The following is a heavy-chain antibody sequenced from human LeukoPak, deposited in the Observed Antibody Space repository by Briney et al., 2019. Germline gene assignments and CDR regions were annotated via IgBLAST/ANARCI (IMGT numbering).Heavy chain of an antibody. V-gene: IGHV1-2*02. CDR3: ARDEKTTVMRGI. Sequence: ASVKVSCKASGYTFTGYYMHRVRQAPGQGLEWMGWINPNSGGTNYAQKFQGRVTMTRDTSISTAYMELSRLRSDDTAVCYCARDEKTTVMRGIWGQGTMVTVSS. CDR1: GYTFTGYY. D-gene: IGHD4-11*01. CDR2: INPNSGGT. J-gene: IGHJ3*02.